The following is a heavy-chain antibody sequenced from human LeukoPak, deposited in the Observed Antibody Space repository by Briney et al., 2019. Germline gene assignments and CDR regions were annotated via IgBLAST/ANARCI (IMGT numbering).Heavy chain of an antibody. CDR2: IHASGNR. V-gene: IGHV3-53*01. J-gene: IGHJ4*02. Sequence: GGSLRLSCAVSGFSVNNKYISWFRQAPGRGLECVSAIHASGNRHYSDSVEGRFTISRDNSKNTLYLQMNSLRAEDTAVYYCARVRSIYLDYWGQGTLVTVSS. CDR3: ARVRSIYLDY. CDR1: GFSVNNKY.